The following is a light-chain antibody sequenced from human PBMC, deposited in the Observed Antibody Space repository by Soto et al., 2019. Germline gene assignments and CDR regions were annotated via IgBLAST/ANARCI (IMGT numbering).Light chain of an antibody. CDR3: QQYAGSPST. Sequence: EIVLTQSPGTLSLSPGERATLSCRASQTVTSNYLAWYQRKPGQAPRLLIYGASSRATDIPDRFSGSGSGTDFTLTITRLEPEDCAVYFCQQYAGSPSTFDQGTKVEIK. V-gene: IGKV3-20*01. CDR1: QTVTSNY. J-gene: IGKJ1*01. CDR2: GAS.